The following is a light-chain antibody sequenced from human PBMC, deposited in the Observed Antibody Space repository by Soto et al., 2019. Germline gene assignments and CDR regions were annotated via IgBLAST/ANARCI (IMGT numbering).Light chain of an antibody. CDR1: RSISTY. V-gene: IGKV3-20*01. CDR3: QQFSSYPLT. Sequence: ETVLTQSPATLALSPGEIATLSFMASRSISTYLAWYTQQPGQAPRILIYDASSRATGIPDRFSGGGSGTEFTLTISRLEPEDFEVYYCQQFSSYPLTFGGGTKVDIK. CDR2: DAS. J-gene: IGKJ4*01.